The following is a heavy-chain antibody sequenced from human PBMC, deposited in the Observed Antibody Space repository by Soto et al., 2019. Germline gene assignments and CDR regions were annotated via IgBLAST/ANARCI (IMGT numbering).Heavy chain of an antibody. D-gene: IGHD1-26*01. Sequence: QVQLVESGGGVLQPGRSLRLSCAASGFTFSSFAMHWVRQAPGKGLEGVAFISYDGSNTYYADSVKGRVTISRDNSKNTVYLEINSLRAEDTAVYHCAKDLTLGIVGAWGHYFEYWGQGTLVTVSS. V-gene: IGHV3-30-3*01. CDR3: AKDLTLGIVGAWGHYFEY. CDR1: GFTFSSFA. J-gene: IGHJ4*02. CDR2: ISYDGSNT.